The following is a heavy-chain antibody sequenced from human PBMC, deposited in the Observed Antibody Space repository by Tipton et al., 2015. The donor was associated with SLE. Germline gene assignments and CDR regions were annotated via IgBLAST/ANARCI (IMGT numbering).Heavy chain of an antibody. CDR3: ASIKAEYYGSGSYYVD. CDR2: IYSSGTT. Sequence: TLSLTCTVSGGSISSYYWSWIRQPAGKGLEWIGRIYSSGTTNYYPSLKSRVTMSVDTSKNQFSLKLSSVTAADTAVYYCASIKAEYYGSGSYYVDWGQGTLVTVSP. CDR1: GGSISSYY. J-gene: IGHJ4*02. D-gene: IGHD3-10*01. V-gene: IGHV4-4*07.